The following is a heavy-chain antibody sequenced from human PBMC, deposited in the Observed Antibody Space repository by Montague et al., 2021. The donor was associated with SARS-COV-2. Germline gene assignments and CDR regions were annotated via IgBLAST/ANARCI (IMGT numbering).Heavy chain of an antibody. V-gene: IGHV4-39*01. J-gene: IGHJ5*02. CDR3: ARHYYPAINRGTRGLTWFDP. Sequence: LVKPTQTLTLTCTFSGFSLSTTGMSVGWIRQPPGKGLEWIGSIFYSGTTSYNGSLKSRVTLSVDTSKNQFSLKLNSVTAADTAVYTCARHYYPAINRGTRGLTWFDPWGQGILVTVSS. CDR1: GFSLSTTGMS. CDR2: IFYSGTT. D-gene: IGHD3-10*01.